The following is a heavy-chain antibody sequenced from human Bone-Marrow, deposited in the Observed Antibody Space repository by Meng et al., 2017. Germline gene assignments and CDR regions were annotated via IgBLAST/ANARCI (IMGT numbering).Heavy chain of an antibody. D-gene: IGHD3-10*01. CDR2: IWYDGSNK. J-gene: IGHJ4*02. V-gene: IGHV3-33*08. Sequence: GESPKISCAAPGFTFSSYGMDWGRQAPGKGLEWGAVIWYDGSNKYYADSVKGRFTISRDNSKNTLYLQMNSLRAEDTAVYYCARESFGYYGSGSFDYWGQGTLVTVSS. CDR1: GFTFSSYG. CDR3: ARESFGYYGSGSFDY.